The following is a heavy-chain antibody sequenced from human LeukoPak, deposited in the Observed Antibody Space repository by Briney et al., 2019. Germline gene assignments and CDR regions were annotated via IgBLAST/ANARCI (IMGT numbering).Heavy chain of an antibody. J-gene: IGHJ4*02. CDR3: AKDRYGVRGVTYY. CDR2: IWYDGSNK. Sequence: GGSLRLSCAASGFTFSSYGMHWVRQAPGEGLEWVAVIWYDGSNKYYADSVKGRFTISRDNSKNTLYLQMNSLRAEDTAVYYCAKDRYGVRGVTYYWGQGTLVTVSS. V-gene: IGHV3-33*06. D-gene: IGHD3-10*01. CDR1: GFTFSSYG.